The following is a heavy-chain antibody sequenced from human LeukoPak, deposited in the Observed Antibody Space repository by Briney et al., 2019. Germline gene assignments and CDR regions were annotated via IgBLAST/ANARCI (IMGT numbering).Heavy chain of an antibody. CDR3: ARGPPALYYDSSRYTRGRLDY. CDR1: GFTFSSYG. V-gene: IGHV3-30*03. D-gene: IGHD3-22*01. Sequence: PVGSLRLSCAASGFTFSSYGMHWVRQAPGKGLEWVAVISYDGSNKYYADSVKGRFTISRDNSRNTLYLQMNSLRAEDTAVYYCARGPPALYYDSSRYTRGRLDYWGQGTLVTVSS. J-gene: IGHJ4*02. CDR2: ISYDGSNK.